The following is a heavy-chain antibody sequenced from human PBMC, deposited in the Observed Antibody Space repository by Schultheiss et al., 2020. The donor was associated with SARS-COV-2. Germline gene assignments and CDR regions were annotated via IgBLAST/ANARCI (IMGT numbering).Heavy chain of an antibody. CDR1: GFTFSNAW. D-gene: IGHD1-26*01. CDR3: ARASGSYVADY. V-gene: IGHV4-34*01. Sequence: GSLRLSCAASGFTFSNAWMSWVRQAPGKGLEWIGEINHSGSTNYNPSLKSRVTISVDTSKNQFSLKLSSVTAADTAVYYCARASGSYVADYWGRGTLVTVSS. J-gene: IGHJ4*01. CDR2: INHSGST.